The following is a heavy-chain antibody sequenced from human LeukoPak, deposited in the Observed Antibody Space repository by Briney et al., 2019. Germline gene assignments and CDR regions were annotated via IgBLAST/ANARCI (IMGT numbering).Heavy chain of an antibody. CDR3: ARDSCSSTSCYLFDY. CDR2: ISGSGGST. CDR1: GFTFGSYA. D-gene: IGHD2-2*01. Sequence: TGGSLRLSCAASGFTFGSYAMTWVRQAPGEGLEWVSTISGSGGSTYYADSVKGRFTISRDNSKNTLYLQMNSLRAEDTAVYYCARDSCSSTSCYLFDYWGQGTLVTVSS. V-gene: IGHV3-23*01. J-gene: IGHJ4*02.